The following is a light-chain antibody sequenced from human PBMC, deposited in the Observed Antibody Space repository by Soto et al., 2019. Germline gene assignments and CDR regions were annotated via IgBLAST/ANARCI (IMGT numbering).Light chain of an antibody. Sequence: QSALTQPPSASGSSGQSVTSSCTRTSSDVGGYNYVSWYQQHPGKAPKLMIYEVSKRPSGVPDRFSGSKSGNTASLTVSGLQAEDEADYYCSSYAGSNNYVFGTGTKVTVL. CDR3: SSYAGSNNYV. J-gene: IGLJ1*01. V-gene: IGLV2-8*01. CDR2: EVS. CDR1: SSDVGGYNY.